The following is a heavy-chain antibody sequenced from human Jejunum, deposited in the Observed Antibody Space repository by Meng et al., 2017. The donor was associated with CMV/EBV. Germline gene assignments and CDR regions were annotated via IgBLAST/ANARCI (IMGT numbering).Heavy chain of an antibody. J-gene: IGHJ4*02. CDR1: GGSISSNGYY. V-gene: IGHV4-31*03. Sequence: QVQLQESGPGLVRPSETLSLTCTASGGSISSNGYYWNWIRQHPGKGLEWIGYIYYTGSPSYNPSLKSRVTISVDTSNNQFSLRLTSVTAADTAVYYCARVGDYWGQGTLVTVSS. CDR2: IYYTGSP. CDR3: ARVGDY.